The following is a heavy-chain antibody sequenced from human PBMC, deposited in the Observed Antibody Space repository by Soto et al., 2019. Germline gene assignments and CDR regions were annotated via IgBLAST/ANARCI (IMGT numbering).Heavy chain of an antibody. D-gene: IGHD1-20*01. V-gene: IGHV1-18*04. CDR1: GYIFNSVG. CDR2: VSTYSEHT. Sequence: QLVQSGDEVKKPGASVKVSCRASGYIFNSVGISWLRQVPGQGLEWMGWVSTYSEHTKSVQKFKDRVTLTADTSTSTVQMELRSLRSSDTAVYYCARDLNWNNVLGFDSWGQGTLVTVSS. CDR3: ARDLNWNNVLGFDS. J-gene: IGHJ4*02.